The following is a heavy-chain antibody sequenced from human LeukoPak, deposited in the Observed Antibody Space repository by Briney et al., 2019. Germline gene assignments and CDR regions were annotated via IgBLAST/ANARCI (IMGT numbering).Heavy chain of an antibody. CDR3: ARNYDRMDY. D-gene: IGHD3-16*01. Sequence: PSETLSLTCTVSGGSMTDYYWSWIRQPPGRELEWIGYIYYSGTTYYNPSLKSRVTMSVDTSKKQFSLKLSSVTAADTAVYFCARNYDRMDYWGQGTLVTVSP. V-gene: IGHV4-59*01. CDR2: IYYSGTT. CDR1: GGSMTDYY. J-gene: IGHJ4*02.